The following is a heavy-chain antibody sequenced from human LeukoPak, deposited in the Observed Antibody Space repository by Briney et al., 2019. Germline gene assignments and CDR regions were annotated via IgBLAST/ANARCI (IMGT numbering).Heavy chain of an antibody. J-gene: IGHJ4*02. CDR3: ARDFGYYYDSSGYYKPRFDY. CDR2: ISAYNGNT. V-gene: IGHV1-18*01. CDR1: GYNFSTYG. D-gene: IGHD3-22*01. Sequence: ASVKVSCKASGYNFSTYGISWVRQAPGQGLEWMGWISAYNGNTNYAQKLQGRVTMTTDTSTNTAYMELRSLRSDDTVVYYCARDFGYYYDSSGYYKPRFDYWGQGTLVTVSS.